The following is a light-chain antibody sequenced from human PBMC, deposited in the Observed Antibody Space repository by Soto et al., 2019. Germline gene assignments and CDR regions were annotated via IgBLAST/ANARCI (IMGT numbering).Light chain of an antibody. V-gene: IGLV2-8*01. J-gene: IGLJ2*01. CDR2: EIS. CDR1: SSDISSYNY. Sequence: QSALTQPPSASGSPGQSVTISCTGNSSDISSYNYVSWYQQHPGKAPKLIIYEISKRPSGVPARFSGSKSGNTASLTVSGVQGEDEADYYCSSYAGSNTLVFGGGTKLTVL. CDR3: SSYAGSNTLV.